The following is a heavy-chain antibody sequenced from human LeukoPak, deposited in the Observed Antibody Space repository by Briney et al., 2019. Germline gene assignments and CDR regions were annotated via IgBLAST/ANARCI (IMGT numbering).Heavy chain of an antibody. J-gene: IGHJ4*02. CDR2: ISGNGGGT. Sequence: GGSLRLSCAASGFTFNNYAMSWVRQAPGKGLEWVSTISGNGGGTYYADSVKGRFTISRDNSRNTLYVQMNSLRAEDTALYYCAKGASNSWTSLDYRGQGSLVTVSS. CDR3: AKGASNSWTSLDY. D-gene: IGHD6-13*01. V-gene: IGHV3-23*01. CDR1: GFTFNNYA.